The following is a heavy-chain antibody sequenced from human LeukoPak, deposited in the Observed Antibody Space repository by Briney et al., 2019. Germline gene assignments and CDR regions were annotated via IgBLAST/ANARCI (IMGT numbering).Heavy chain of an antibody. CDR2: INHSGST. J-gene: IGHJ3*02. D-gene: IGHD2-2*01. V-gene: IGHV4-34*01. CDR1: GGSFSGYY. CDR3: ARDGVVVPASYAFDI. Sequence: SETLSLTCAVYGGSFSGYYWSWIRQPPGKGLEWIGEINHSGSTNYNPSLKSRVTISVDTSKNQFSLKLSSVTAADTAAYYCARDGVVVPASYAFDIWGQGTMVTVSS.